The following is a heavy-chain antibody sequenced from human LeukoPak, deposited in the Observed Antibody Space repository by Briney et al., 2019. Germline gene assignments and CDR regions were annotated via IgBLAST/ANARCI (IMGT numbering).Heavy chain of an antibody. CDR1: GFTFSDYY. CDR2: ISSSGSRK. V-gene: IGHV3-11*01. Sequence: GGSLRLSCAASGFTFSDYYMNWIRQAPGKGLEWVSYISSSGSRKYYADSVKGRFTISRDNAKNSLYLQMNSLSAEDTAIYYCARDETQRQNDYDSGGYSPDAFDIWGQGTMVIVSS. D-gene: IGHD3-22*01. CDR3: ARDETQRQNDYDSGGYSPDAFDI. J-gene: IGHJ3*02.